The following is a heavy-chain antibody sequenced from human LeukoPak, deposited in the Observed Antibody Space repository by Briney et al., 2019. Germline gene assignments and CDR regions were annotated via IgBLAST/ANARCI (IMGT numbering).Heavy chain of an antibody. CDR2: IRSKAYGATT. J-gene: IGHJ6*02. CDR1: GFIFGDHA. D-gene: IGHD6-19*01. V-gene: IGHV3-49*04. Sequence: SGGSMRLSCTGFGFIFGDHAMSWVRQAPGKGLEWVGFIRSKAYGATTEYAASVKSRFTISRDDSKGIAYLQMNSLEIEDTAVYYCARGPILLWLHNGMDVWGQGTTVTVSS. CDR3: ARGPILLWLHNGMDV.